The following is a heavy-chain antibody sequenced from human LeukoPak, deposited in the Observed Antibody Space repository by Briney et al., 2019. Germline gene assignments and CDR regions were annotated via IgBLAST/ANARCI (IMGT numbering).Heavy chain of an antibody. CDR1: GGTFSSYA. J-gene: IGHJ3*02. CDR3: ARGPAPKASYYDILTGYYVPYDAFDI. Sequence: SAKVSCKASGGTFSSYAISWVRQAPGQGLEWMGGIIPIFGTANYAQKFQGRVTITADESTSTAYMELSSLRSEDTAVYYCARGPAPKASYYDILTGYYVPYDAFDIWGQGTMVTVSS. CDR2: IIPIFGTA. V-gene: IGHV1-69*13. D-gene: IGHD3-9*01.